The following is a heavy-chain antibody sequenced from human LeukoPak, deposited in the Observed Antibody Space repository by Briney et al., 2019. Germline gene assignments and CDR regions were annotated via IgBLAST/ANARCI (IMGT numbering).Heavy chain of an antibody. J-gene: IGHJ4*02. D-gene: IGHD6-6*01. CDR2: ITSSSSYI. V-gene: IGHV3-21*01. CDR3: ARSYSSSRGTFDY. CDR1: PFTFSIHV. Sequence: PRWCLRLSCVPAPFTFSIHVIQWVRPAHRKGRGWVSSITSSSSYIYYADSVKGRFTISRDNAKNSLYLQMNSLRAEDTAVYYCARSYSSSRGTFDYWGQGTLVTVSS.